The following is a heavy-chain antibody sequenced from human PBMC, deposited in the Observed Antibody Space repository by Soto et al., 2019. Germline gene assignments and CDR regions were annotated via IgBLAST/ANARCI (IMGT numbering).Heavy chain of an antibody. J-gene: IGHJ3*01. CDR3: ARGDKSGWSAFDV. CDR2: IGTAGDT. Sequence: LRLSCAASGFTFSTYDMHWVRQDTGKGLEWVSAIGTAGDTYYPDSVKGRFIISRDNAKSSLFLQMNSLRAGDTAVYYCARGDKSGWSAFDVWGQGTMVTVSS. D-gene: IGHD6-19*01. V-gene: IGHV3-13*01. CDR1: GFTFSTYD.